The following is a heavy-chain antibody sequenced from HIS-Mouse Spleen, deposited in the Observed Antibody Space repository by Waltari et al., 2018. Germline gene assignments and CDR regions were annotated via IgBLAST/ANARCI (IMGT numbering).Heavy chain of an antibody. CDR2: ISGSGGRQ. J-gene: IGHJ3*02. Sequence: EVQLLESGGGLVQSGFTFSSYAMSWVRQAPGKGLEWVSAISGSGGRQYSADAGKGRLTISRDKSKNTLYRQMNSLRAEDTAVYYCAKDRPRLDGSGSYVHDDAFDIWGQGTMVTVSS. D-gene: IGHD3-10*01. CDR1: GFTFSSYA. V-gene: IGHV3-23*01. CDR3: AKDRPRLDGSGSYVHDDAFDI.